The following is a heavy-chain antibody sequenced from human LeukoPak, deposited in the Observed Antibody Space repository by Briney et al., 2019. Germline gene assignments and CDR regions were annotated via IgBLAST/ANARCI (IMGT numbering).Heavy chain of an antibody. CDR3: ARLVWGGGSLDAFDI. CDR1: GFTFSNAW. CDR2: IKSKTDGGTT. V-gene: IGHV3-15*01. D-gene: IGHD3-16*01. Sequence: PGGSLRLSCAASGFTFSNAWMSWVRQAPGKGLEWVGRIKSKTDGGTTDYAAPVKGRFTISRDDSKNTLYLQMNSLKTEDTAVYYCARLVWGGGSLDAFDIWGQGTMVTVSS. J-gene: IGHJ3*02.